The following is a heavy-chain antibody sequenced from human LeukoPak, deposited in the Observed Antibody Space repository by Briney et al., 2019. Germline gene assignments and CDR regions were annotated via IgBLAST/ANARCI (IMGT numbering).Heavy chain of an antibody. CDR2: IYYTGTT. CDR3: ARAVEDFYYYMDV. V-gene: IGHV4-39*07. Sequence: SETLSLTCTVSGGSISTSTYYWAWIRQPPGKGLEWIGSIYYTGTTYYSPSLKSRVTILLDTSKKQFSLKLRSVAAADTAVYYCARAVEDFYYYMDVWGKGTTVTVSS. D-gene: IGHD6-19*01. CDR1: GGSISTSTYY. J-gene: IGHJ6*03.